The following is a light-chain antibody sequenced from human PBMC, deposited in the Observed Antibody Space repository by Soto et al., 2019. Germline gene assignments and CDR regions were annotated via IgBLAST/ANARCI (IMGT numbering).Light chain of an antibody. CDR2: DAS. CDR3: QQYDNLPLT. CDR1: QDISNY. J-gene: IGKJ4*01. V-gene: IGKV1-33*01. Sequence: DIQMTQSPSSLSASVGDSVTITCQVSQDISNYLNWYQQKPGKAPKLLIYDASNLETGVPSRFSGSGSGTDFTFTISSLQPEDIATYYCQQYDNLPLTFGGGTKVEIK.